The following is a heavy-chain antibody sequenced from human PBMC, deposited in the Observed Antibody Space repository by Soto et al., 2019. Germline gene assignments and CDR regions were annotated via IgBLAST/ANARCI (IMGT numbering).Heavy chain of an antibody. V-gene: IGHV1-2*02. J-gene: IGHJ4*02. CDR3: ARSDDL. CDR2: INPDSGTP. CDR1: GYTLSDSF. Sequence: ASVTLYFTAAGYTLSDSFIHWVRQAPGQGLEWMGWINPDSGTPYYAQKFKGRVTMTRDTSLGTAYLVLNRLEYDDTAVYYCARSDDLWGPGTLVTVSS.